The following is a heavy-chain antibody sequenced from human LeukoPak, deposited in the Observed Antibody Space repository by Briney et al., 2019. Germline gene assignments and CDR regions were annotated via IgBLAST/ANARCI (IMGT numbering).Heavy chain of an antibody. CDR3: ARRGGGDPLSWFDP. CDR2: INHSGST. D-gene: IGHD2-21*01. Sequence: PSETLSLTCAVYGGSFSGYYWSWIRQPPGKGLEWIGEINHSGSTSYNPSLKSRVTISVDTSKNQFSLKLSSVTAADTAVYYCARRGGGDPLSWFDPWGQGTLVTVSS. V-gene: IGHV4-34*01. J-gene: IGHJ5*02. CDR1: GGSFSGYY.